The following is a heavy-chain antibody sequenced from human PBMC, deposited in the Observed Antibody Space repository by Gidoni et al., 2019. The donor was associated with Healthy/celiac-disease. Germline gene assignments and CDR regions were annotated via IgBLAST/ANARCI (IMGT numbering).Heavy chain of an antibody. Sequence: QVQLQQWGAGLLKPSETLSLTCAVYGGSFSGYYWSWIRQPPGKGLEWIGEINHSGSTNYNPSLKSRVTISVDTSKNQFSLKLSSVTAADTAVYYCARCYYSHYNWFDPWGQGTLVTVSS. J-gene: IGHJ5*02. D-gene: IGHD2-21*01. CDR1: GGSFSGYY. CDR2: INHSGST. CDR3: ARCYYSHYNWFDP. V-gene: IGHV4-34*01.